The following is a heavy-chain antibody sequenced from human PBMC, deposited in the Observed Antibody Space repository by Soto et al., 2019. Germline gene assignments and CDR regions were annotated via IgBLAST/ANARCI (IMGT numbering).Heavy chain of an antibody. CDR3: ARGRSYYGSGSRKEDY. D-gene: IGHD3-10*01. J-gene: IGHJ4*02. CDR1: GYTFTSYY. Sequence: AASVKVSCKASGYTFTSYYIHWVRQAPGQGLEWMGIINPSGGSTSYAQKFQGRVTMTRDTSTSTVYMELSSLRSEDTAVYYCARGRSYYGSGSRKEDYWGQGTLVTVSS. V-gene: IGHV1-46*01. CDR2: INPSGGST.